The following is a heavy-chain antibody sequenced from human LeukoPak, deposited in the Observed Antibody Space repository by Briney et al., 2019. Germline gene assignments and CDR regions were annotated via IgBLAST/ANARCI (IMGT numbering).Heavy chain of an antibody. D-gene: IGHD1-26*01. CDR3: ARDGHGGSYRSTTFDY. J-gene: IGHJ4*02. CDR1: GYTFTSYY. Sequence: ASVKVSCKASGYTFTSYYMHWVRQAPGQGLEWMGIINPSGGSTSYAQKFQGRVTMTRDTSTSTVYMELSSLRSEDTAVYYCARDGHGGSYRSTTFDYWGQGTLVTVSS. V-gene: IGHV1-46*01. CDR2: INPSGGST.